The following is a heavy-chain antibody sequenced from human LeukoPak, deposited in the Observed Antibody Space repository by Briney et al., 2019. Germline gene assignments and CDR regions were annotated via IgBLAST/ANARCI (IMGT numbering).Heavy chain of an antibody. V-gene: IGHV3-74*03. CDR1: GFSIATLW. CDR2: INSDGSSI. Sequence: GGSLRLSCEASGFSIATLWMHWVRQAPGKGLVWVSRINSDGSSIAYADSVKGRFTSSRDNAKNALYLQMNSLRAEDTAVYYCANSFLRFLEAGWGQGTLVTVSS. J-gene: IGHJ4*02. CDR3: ANSFLRFLEAG. D-gene: IGHD3-3*01.